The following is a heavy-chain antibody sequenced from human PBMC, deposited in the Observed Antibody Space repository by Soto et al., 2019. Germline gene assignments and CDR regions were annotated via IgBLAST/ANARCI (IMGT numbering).Heavy chain of an antibody. CDR2: INHSGST. CDR3: ARQRTSVVTQAYFEV. Sequence: PSETLSLTCAVYVGSFSGYYWSWIRQPPGKGLEWIGEINHSGSTNYNPSLKSRGTISVDTSKNQFSLKLKSVTAADTALYFCARQRTSVVTQAYFEVWGPGSLVTVSS. J-gene: IGHJ4*02. V-gene: IGHV4-34*01. D-gene: IGHD2-21*02. CDR1: VGSFSGYY.